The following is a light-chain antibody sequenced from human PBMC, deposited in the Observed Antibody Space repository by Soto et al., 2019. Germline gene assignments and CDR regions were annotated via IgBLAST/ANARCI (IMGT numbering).Light chain of an antibody. CDR2: EVS. Sequence: QSVLTQPASVSGSPGQSIAISCSGTSSDVGGYNYVSWYQQHPGRAPKLLIYEVSYRPPGVSNRFSASKSGNTASLTISGLQAEDEADYYCSSYTSSSTLLFGTGTKLTVL. CDR1: SSDVGGYNY. V-gene: IGLV2-14*01. J-gene: IGLJ1*01. CDR3: SSYTSSSTLL.